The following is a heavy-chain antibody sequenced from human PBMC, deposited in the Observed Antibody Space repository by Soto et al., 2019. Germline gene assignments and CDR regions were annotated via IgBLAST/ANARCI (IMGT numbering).Heavy chain of an antibody. D-gene: IGHD3-3*01. J-gene: IGHJ6*02. CDR1: GYTFTSYG. CDR2: ISAYNGNT. V-gene: IGHV1-18*01. CDR3: ARGLGRIYDFWSGYSDYYGMDV. Sequence: ASVKVSCKASGYTFTSYGISWVRQAPGQGLEWMGWISAYNGNTNYAQKLQGRVTMTTDTSTSTAYMELRSLRSDDTAVYYCARGLGRIYDFWSGYSDYYGMDVWGQGTTVTVSS.